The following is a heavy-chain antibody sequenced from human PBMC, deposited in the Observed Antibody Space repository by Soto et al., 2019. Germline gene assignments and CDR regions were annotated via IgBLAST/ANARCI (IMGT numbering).Heavy chain of an antibody. J-gene: IGHJ4*02. CDR1: GGSISSGGYY. Sequence: QVQLQESGPGLVEPSQTLSFTCTVSGGSISSGGYYWSWIRQHPGKGLEWIGYIYYSGSTYYNPTLKSRVTISVDPSKNQFTLKRSSVTAAETAVYYCAREPVIWGQGTLVTVSS. CDR2: IYYSGST. D-gene: IGHD3-10*01. CDR3: AREPVI. V-gene: IGHV4-31*03.